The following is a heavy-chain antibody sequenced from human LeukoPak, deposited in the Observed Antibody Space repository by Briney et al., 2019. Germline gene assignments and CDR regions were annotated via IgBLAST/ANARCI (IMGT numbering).Heavy chain of an antibody. CDR3: ARPRGPNWGLDAFDI. J-gene: IGHJ3*02. CDR2: IYPGDSDT. V-gene: IGHV5-51*01. CDR1: GYSFTSYW. Sequence: GESLKISCKGSGYSFTSYWIGWVRQMPGKGLEWMGIIYPGDSDTRYSPSFQGQVTISADKSISTAYLQWSSLKASDTAMYYCARPRGPNWGLDAFDIWGQGTMVTVSS. D-gene: IGHD7-27*01.